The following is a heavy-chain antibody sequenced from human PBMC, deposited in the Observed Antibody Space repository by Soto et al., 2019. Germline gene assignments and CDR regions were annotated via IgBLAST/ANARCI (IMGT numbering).Heavy chain of an antibody. CDR3: TRDRLTLTTSLIFDF. Sequence: QVQLVQSGAEVKKPGASVKVSCKASGYTFTNYGIAWVRQAPGQGLKWMGWISPYSGKTDYRQNLQGRVTMTADTSTTTAYMELRSLRSDDTAVYYCTRDRLTLTTSLIFDFWGQGTLVTVSS. J-gene: IGHJ4*02. CDR1: GYTFTNYG. CDR2: ISPYSGKT. V-gene: IGHV1-18*01. D-gene: IGHD3-9*01.